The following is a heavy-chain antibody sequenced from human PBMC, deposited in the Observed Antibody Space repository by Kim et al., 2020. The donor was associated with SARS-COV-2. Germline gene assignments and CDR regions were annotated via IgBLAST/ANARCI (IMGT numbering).Heavy chain of an antibody. Sequence: GGSLRLSCVASGFTFSTYNMNWVRQAPGKGLEWVSSISSSGTYIYFADSLKGRFTISRVNAKNSVYLEMNSLRVEDTAVYYCARDLTGLAAIGFDYWGHGTLVTVSS. CDR2: ISSSGTYI. CDR1: GFTFSTYN. J-gene: IGHJ4*01. D-gene: IGHD2-2*01. V-gene: IGHV3-21*01. CDR3: ARDLTGLAAIGFDY.